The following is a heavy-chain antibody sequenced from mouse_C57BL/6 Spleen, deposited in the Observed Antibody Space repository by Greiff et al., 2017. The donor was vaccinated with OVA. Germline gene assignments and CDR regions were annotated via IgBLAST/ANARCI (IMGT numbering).Heavy chain of an antibody. D-gene: IGHD1-1*01. CDR2: INPNNGGT. CDR1: GYTFPDSN. V-gene: IGHV1-22*01. J-gene: IGHJ1*03. Sequence: EVQLQQSGPELVKPGASVKMSCKASGYTFPDSNMHWVKQSHGKSLAWIGYINPNNGGTSYNQKFKGKATLPVTKYSRTAYRELRSLTSEDSAVYYCAYDGRSYWYFDVGGTGTTVTVSS. CDR3: AYDGRSYWYFDV.